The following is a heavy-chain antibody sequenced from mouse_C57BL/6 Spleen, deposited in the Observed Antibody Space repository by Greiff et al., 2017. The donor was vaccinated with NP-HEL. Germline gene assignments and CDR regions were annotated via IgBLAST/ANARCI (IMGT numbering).Heavy chain of an antibody. D-gene: IGHD2-3*01. CDR3: ARGGYDGYYYWYFDV. J-gene: IGHJ1*03. V-gene: IGHV1-64*01. CDR2: IHPNSGST. Sequence: VQLQQPGAELVKPGASVKLSCKASGYTFTSYWMHWVKQRPGQGLEWIGMIHPNSGSTNYNEKFKSKATLTVDKSSSTAYMQLSSLTSEDSAVYYCARGGYDGYYYWYFDVWGTGTTVTVSS. CDR1: GYTFTSYW.